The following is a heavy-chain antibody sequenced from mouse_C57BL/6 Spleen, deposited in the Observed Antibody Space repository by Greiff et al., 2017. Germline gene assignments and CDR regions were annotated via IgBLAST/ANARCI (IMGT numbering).Heavy chain of an antibody. D-gene: IGHD2-1*01. Sequence: QVQLKQPGAELVMPGASVKLSCKASGYTFTSYWMHWVKQRPGQGLEWIGEIDPSDSYTNYNQKFKGKSTLTVDKSSSTAYMQLSSLTSEDSAVYYCARGLYYGNHYFDYWGQGTTLTVSS. V-gene: IGHV1-69*01. CDR3: ARGLYYGNHYFDY. CDR2: IDPSDSYT. CDR1: GYTFTSYW. J-gene: IGHJ2*01.